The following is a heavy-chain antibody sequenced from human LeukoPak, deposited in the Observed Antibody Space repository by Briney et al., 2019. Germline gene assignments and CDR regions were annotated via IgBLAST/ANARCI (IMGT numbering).Heavy chain of an antibody. CDR3: ATGRSSSVAFDI. D-gene: IGHD6-6*01. J-gene: IGHJ3*02. V-gene: IGHV1-24*01. Sequence: GASVKVSCKVSGYTLTELSMHWVRQAPGKGLEWMGGFDPEDGEAIYAQKFQGRVTMTEDTSTDTAYMELSSLRSEDTAVYYCATGRSSSVAFDIWGQGTMVTVSS. CDR2: FDPEDGEA. CDR1: GYTLTELS.